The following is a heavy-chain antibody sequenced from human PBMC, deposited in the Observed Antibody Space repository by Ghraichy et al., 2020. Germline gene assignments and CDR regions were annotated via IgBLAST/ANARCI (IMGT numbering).Heavy chain of an antibody. J-gene: IGHJ4*02. Sequence: ASVKVSCKASGYTFTGYYMHWVRQAPGQGLEWMGWINPNSGGTNYAQKFQGRVTMTRDTSISTAYMELSRLRSDDTAVYYCARVPIQLWLEYYFDYWGQGTLVTVSS. D-gene: IGHD5-18*01. CDR1: GYTFTGYY. CDR2: INPNSGGT. CDR3: ARVPIQLWLEYYFDY. V-gene: IGHV1-2*02.